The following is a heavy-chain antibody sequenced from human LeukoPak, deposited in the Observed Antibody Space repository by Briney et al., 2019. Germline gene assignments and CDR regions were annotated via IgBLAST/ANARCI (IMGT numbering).Heavy chain of an antibody. D-gene: IGHD3-10*02. Sequence: GGSLRLTCAASGFTFSSYAMNWVRQAPGKGLEWVSSISESGGTTDYADSVKGRFTISRDNAKNSLYLQMNSLRAEDTAVYYCAELSITMIGGVWGKGTTVTISS. CDR2: ISESGGTT. CDR3: AELSITMIGGV. V-gene: IGHV3-48*03. J-gene: IGHJ6*04. CDR1: GFTFSSYA.